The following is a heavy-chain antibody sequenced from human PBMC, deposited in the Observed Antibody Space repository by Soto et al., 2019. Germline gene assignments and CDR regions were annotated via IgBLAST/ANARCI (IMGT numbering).Heavy chain of an antibody. V-gene: IGHV4-4*07. Sequence: PSETLSLTCTVSGGSISSYYWSWIRQPAGKGLEWIGRIYTSGSTNYSPSLKSRVTMSVDTSKNQFSLKLSSVTAADTAVYYCASLLLWFGEPNDAFDIWGQGTLVTVSS. CDR2: IYTSGST. CDR1: GGSISSYY. D-gene: IGHD3-10*01. J-gene: IGHJ3*02. CDR3: ASLLLWFGEPNDAFDI.